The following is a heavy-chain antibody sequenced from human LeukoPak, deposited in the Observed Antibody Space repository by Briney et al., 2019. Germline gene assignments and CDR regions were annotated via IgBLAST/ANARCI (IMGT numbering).Heavy chain of an antibody. D-gene: IGHD5-12*01. Sequence: SVKVSCKASGGTFSNYAISWVRQAPGQGLEWMGGIIPILSTANYAQKFQGRVTVTADESTSTAYMELSSLRSEDTAVYYCARDHGYAFDYWGQGTLVTVSS. CDR3: ARDHGYAFDY. CDR2: IIPILSTA. J-gene: IGHJ4*02. CDR1: GGTFSNYA. V-gene: IGHV1-69*13.